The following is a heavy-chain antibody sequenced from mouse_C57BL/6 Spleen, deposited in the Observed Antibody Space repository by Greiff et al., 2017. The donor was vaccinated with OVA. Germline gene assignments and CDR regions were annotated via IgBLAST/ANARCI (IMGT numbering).Heavy chain of an antibody. D-gene: IGHD2-5*01. CDR3: VPSYYSNYVKVWFAY. J-gene: IGHJ3*01. CDR2: IDPETGGT. V-gene: IGHV1-15*01. CDR1: GYTFTDYE. Sequence: VQLQESGAELVRPGASVTLSCKASGYTFTDYEMPWVKQTPVHGLEWIGAIDPETGGTAYNQKFKGKAILTADKTSSTAYMELRSLTSEDSAVYYCVPSYYSNYVKVWFAYWGQGTLGTVSA.